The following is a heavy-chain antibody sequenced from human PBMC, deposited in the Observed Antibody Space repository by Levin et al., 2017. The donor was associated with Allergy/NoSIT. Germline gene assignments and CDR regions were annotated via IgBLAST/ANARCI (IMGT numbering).Heavy chain of an antibody. V-gene: IGHV3-23*01. CDR1: GFTFSDYA. J-gene: IGHJ4*02. CDR3: AKDGGYCSGGNGGFGYYFDS. Sequence: GGSLRLSCSASGFTFSDYAMSWVRQAPGKGLEWVSAISGSGGDGNTYYADSVKGRFTISRDNSKNTVYLQMNSLRAEDTAIYYCAKDGGYCSGGNGGFGYYFDSWGLGTLVTVSS. D-gene: IGHD2-15*01. CDR2: ISGSGGDGNT.